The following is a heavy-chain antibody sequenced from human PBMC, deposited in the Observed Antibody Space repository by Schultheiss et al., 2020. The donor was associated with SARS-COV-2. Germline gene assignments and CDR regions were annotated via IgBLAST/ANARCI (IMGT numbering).Heavy chain of an antibody. V-gene: IGHV3-23*01. J-gene: IGHJ4*02. CDR2: ITPSGGAT. CDR1: GFTFSNYA. D-gene: IGHD3-22*01. Sequence: GESLKISCAASGFTFSNYAMTWVRQAPGKGLEWVSTITPSGGATYYSDSVKGRFTISRDNSKNTLYLPMNSLRAEDTAIYYCAKRGDHDSSGYYYGYFDYWGQGTLVTVSS. CDR3: AKRGDHDSSGYYYGYFDY.